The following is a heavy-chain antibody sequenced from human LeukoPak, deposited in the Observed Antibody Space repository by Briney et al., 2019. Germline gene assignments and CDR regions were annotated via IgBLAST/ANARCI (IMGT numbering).Heavy chain of an antibody. CDR3: AREANYYDRTRALDI. Sequence: GGSLRLSCAASGFTVSSNYMSWVRQAPGKGLEWVSVIYSGGSTYYADSVKGRFTISRDNSKNTLYLQMNSLRAEDTAVYYCAREANYYDRTRALDIWGQGTMVTVSS. J-gene: IGHJ3*02. CDR2: IYSGGST. D-gene: IGHD3-22*01. CDR1: GFTVSSNY. V-gene: IGHV3-53*01.